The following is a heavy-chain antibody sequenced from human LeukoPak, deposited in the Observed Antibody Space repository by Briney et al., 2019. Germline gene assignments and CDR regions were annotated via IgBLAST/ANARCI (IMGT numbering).Heavy chain of an antibody. CDR2: IYYSGST. V-gene: IGHV4-39*01. D-gene: IGHD6-19*01. J-gene: IGHJ4*02. CDR3: ARRIELIPVAGFDY. CDR1: GGSISSSSYY. Sequence: SETLSLTCTVSGGSISSSSYYWGWIRQPPGKGLEWIGSIYYSGSTHYNPSLKSRVTISVDTSKNQFSLKLSSVTAADTAVYYCARRIELIPVAGFDYCGQGTLVTVSS.